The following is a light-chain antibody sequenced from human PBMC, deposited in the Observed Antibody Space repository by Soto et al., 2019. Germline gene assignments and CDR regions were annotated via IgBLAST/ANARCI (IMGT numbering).Light chain of an antibody. CDR1: QSVSSSH. CDR3: QHYGSSPRT. V-gene: IGKV3-20*01. J-gene: IGKJ2*01. CDR2: GAS. Sequence: EIVLTQSPGTLSLSPGERATLSCRASQSVSSSHLAWYQQKPGQAPRLFMYGASNRATGIPDRFSGSGSGKDFTLSISRLEPEDFAVYYCQHYGSSPRTFGQGTKPEIQ.